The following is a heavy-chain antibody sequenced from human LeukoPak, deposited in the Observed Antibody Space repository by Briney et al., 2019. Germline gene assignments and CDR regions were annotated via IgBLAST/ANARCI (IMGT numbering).Heavy chain of an antibody. CDR1: GYSISSGYY. J-gene: IGHJ6*02. V-gene: IGHV4-38-2*02. CDR2: IYHSGST. CDR3: ARDLVVPAASDSGMDV. Sequence: SETLSLTCAVSGYSISSGYYWGWIRQPPGKGLEWIGSIYHSGSTYYNPSLKSRVTISVDTSKNQFSLKLSSVTAADTAVYYCARDLVVPAASDSGMDVWGQGTTVTVSS. D-gene: IGHD2-2*01.